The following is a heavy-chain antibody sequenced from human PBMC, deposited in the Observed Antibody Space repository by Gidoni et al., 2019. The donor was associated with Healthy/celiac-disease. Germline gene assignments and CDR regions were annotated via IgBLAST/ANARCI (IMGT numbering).Heavy chain of an antibody. Sequence: EVQLVESGGGLLQPGGSLILSCAASGFTFSSYEMNWVRQAPGKGLEWVSYISSSGSTIYYADSVKGRFTSSRDNAKNSLYLQMNSLRAEDTAVYYCARSGYSSSWYTSLYYYGMDVWGQGTTVTVSS. CDR1: GFTFSSYE. CDR2: ISSSGSTI. J-gene: IGHJ6*02. D-gene: IGHD6-13*01. V-gene: IGHV3-48*03. CDR3: ARSGYSSSWYTSLYYYGMDV.